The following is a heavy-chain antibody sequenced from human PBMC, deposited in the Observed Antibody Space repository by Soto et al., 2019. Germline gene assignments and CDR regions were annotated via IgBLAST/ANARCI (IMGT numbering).Heavy chain of an antibody. CDR2: INHSGRT. V-gene: IGHV4-34*01. D-gene: IGHD1-1*01. CDR3: AVGLTTLPRD. Sequence: QVQLQQWGAGLLKPSETLSLTCAVYGGSFSGYYWSWIRQPPGKGLEWIGEINHSGRTKYNPSLKSRVTISVDTSKNQFSLKLSSVTAADTAVHYCAVGLTTLPRDWGQGTLVTVSS. CDR1: GGSFSGYY. J-gene: IGHJ4*02.